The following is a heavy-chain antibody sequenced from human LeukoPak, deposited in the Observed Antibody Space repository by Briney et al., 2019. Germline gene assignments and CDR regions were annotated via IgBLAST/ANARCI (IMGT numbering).Heavy chain of an antibody. D-gene: IGHD3-22*01. V-gene: IGHV3-23*01. Sequence: GGSLRLSCAASGFTFSSYAMSWVRQAPGKGLEWVSAISGSGGSTYYADSVKGRFTISRDNAKNTLYLQMNSLRAEDTAVYYCARGGILFDSSGYYSDYWGQGTLVTVSS. CDR3: ARGGILFDSSGYYSDY. J-gene: IGHJ4*02. CDR2: ISGSGGST. CDR1: GFTFSSYA.